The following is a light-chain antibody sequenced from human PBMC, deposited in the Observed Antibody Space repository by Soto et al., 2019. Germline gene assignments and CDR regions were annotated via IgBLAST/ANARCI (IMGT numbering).Light chain of an antibody. CDR3: QQFNNYPLT. Sequence: DIQMTQSPSTLSASVGDRVTITCRASQSIGSWLAWYQQKPGKAPNLLIYTASILKSGVPSRFSGSGSATEFTLTISGLQPDDFATYYCQQFNNYPLTFGQGTRLEIK. V-gene: IGKV1-5*03. J-gene: IGKJ5*01. CDR1: QSIGSW. CDR2: TAS.